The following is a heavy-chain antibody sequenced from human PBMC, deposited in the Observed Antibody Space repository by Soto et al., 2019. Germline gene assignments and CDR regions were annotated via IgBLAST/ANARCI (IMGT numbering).Heavy chain of an antibody. CDR3: AKPYTADTGNFQH. D-gene: IGHD5-18*01. J-gene: IGHJ1*01. CDR1: GFTFSSYA. CDR2: VSISGDST. Sequence: HPGGSLRLSCTASGFTFSSYAMSWVRQAPGKGLEWVSAVSISGDSTYYADSVKGRFTVSRDNSKNTLYLQMNSLRADDTAVYYCAKPYTADTGNFQHWGQGTLVTVSS. V-gene: IGHV3-23*01.